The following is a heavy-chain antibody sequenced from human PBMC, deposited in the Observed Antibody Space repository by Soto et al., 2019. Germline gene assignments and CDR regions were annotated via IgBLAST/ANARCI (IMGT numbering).Heavy chain of an antibody. CDR3: AKDRGSQGTGTSYYYYGMDV. V-gene: IGHV3-30*18. Sequence: QVQLVESGGGVVQPGRSLRLSCAASGFTFSSYGMHWVRQAPGKGLEWVAVISYDGSNKYYADSVKGRFTISRDTSKNTLYLQMNSQRAEDTAVYYCAKDRGSQGTGTSYYYYGMDVWCQGTTVTVSS. J-gene: IGHJ6*02. CDR2: ISYDGSNK. CDR1: GFTFSSYG. D-gene: IGHD1-1*01.